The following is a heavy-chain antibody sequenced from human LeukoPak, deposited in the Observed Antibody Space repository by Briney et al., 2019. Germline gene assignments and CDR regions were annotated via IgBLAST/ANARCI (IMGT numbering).Heavy chain of an antibody. V-gene: IGHV3-23*01. J-gene: IGHJ6*02. CDR3: VSTRSAVVLPAMGYYYYGMDV. CDR1: GGSISSRDYY. D-gene: IGHD2-2*01. Sequence: PSETLSLTCTVSGGSISSRDYYWRWVRQAPGKGLEWVSSISGSGYITYYAGSVKGRFTISRDGPRKTLFLQMSSLRAEDTAVYYCVSTRSAVVLPAMGYYYYGMDVWGQGTTVTVSS. CDR2: ISGSGYIT.